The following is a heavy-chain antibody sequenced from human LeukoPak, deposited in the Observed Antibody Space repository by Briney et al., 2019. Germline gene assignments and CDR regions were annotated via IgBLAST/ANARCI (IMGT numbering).Heavy chain of an antibody. CDR1: GFTFSNYA. CDR2: ISASGLNK. CDR3: AKDLLHGSGAYSWGVFDY. J-gene: IGHJ4*02. D-gene: IGHD3-10*01. V-gene: IGHV3-23*01. Sequence: GGSLRLSCAASGFTFSNYAMSWVRQAPGKGLEWVSGISASGLNKFYPDSVKGRFTTSRDNSKNMIYLQMNSLGAEDTAVYYYAKDLLHGSGAYSWGVFDYWGQGTLVTVSS.